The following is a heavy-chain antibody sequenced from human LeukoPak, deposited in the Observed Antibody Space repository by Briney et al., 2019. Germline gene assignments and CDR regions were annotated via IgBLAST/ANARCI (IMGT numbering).Heavy chain of an antibody. D-gene: IGHD3-22*01. V-gene: IGHV4-4*02. Sequence: SETLSLTCAVSGGSISSSNWWSWVRQPPGKGLEWIGEIYHSGSTNYNPSLKSRVTISVDKSKNQFSLKLSSVTAADTAVYYCASGDYYDSSGYYGAYGDYWGQGTLVTVSS. CDR3: ASGDYYDSSGYYGAYGDY. CDR2: IYHSGST. J-gene: IGHJ4*02. CDR1: GGSISSSNW.